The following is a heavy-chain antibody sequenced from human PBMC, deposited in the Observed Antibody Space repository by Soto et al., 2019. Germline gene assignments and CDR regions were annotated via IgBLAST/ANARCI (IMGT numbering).Heavy chain of an antibody. Sequence: GASVKVSCKASGYTFTSYAMHWVRQAPGQRLEWMGWINAGNGNTKYSQKFQGRVTITRDTSASTAYMELSSLRSEDTAVYYCARASVDAYYSGMDVWGQANNVTVS. J-gene: IGHJ6*02. CDR1: GYTFTSYA. CDR3: ARASVDAYYSGMDV. CDR2: INAGNGNT. V-gene: IGHV1-3*01. D-gene: IGHD5-12*01.